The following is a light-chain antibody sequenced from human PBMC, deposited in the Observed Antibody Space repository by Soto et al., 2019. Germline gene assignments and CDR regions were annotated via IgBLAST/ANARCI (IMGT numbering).Light chain of an antibody. V-gene: IGKV1-39*01. Sequence: DIQMTQSPSSLSASVGDRVTITCRASQTISNYLNWYQQQPGKAPKLLIYGASSLQSGVPSRFSGSGSGTDFTLSISSLEPEDFATYYCQQSYSTPWTFGQGTKVDI. CDR2: GAS. CDR1: QTISNY. CDR3: QQSYSTPWT. J-gene: IGKJ1*01.